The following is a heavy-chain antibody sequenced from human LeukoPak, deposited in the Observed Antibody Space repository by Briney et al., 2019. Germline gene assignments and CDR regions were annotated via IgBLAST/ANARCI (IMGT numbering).Heavy chain of an antibody. CDR1: GGSFSGYY. CDR2: INHSGST. D-gene: IGHD6-13*01. Sequence: SETLSLTCAVYGGSFSGYYWSWIRQPPGKGLEWIGEINHSGSTNYNPSLKSRVTISVDTSKNQFSLKLSSVTAADTAVYYCASRRDSSSWYEPYYYMDVWGKGTTVTISS. J-gene: IGHJ6*03. CDR3: ASRRDSSSWYEPYYYMDV. V-gene: IGHV4-34*01.